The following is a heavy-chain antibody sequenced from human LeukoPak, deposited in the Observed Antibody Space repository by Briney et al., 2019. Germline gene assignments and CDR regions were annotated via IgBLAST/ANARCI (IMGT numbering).Heavy chain of an antibody. CDR2: INHSGST. Sequence: PSETLSLTCAVYGGSFSGYYWSWIRQPPGKGLEWIGEINHSGSTNYNPSLKSRVTISVDTSKNQFSLKLSSVTAADTAVYYCGGGLLWFGELDSWFDPWGQGTLVTVSS. V-gene: IGHV4-34*01. D-gene: IGHD3-10*01. J-gene: IGHJ5*02. CDR1: GGSFSGYY. CDR3: GGGLLWFGELDSWFDP.